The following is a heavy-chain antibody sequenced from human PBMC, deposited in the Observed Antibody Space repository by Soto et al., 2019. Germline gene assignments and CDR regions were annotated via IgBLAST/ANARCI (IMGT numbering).Heavy chain of an antibody. CDR3: ARERMGTTSIDV. V-gene: IGHV1-8*01. Sequence: QVQLVQSGAEVKKPGASVKVSCKASGYTFTSYDINWVRQATGQGLEWMGWMNPNSGNTGYAQKFQGRVTMTRNTSISTAYMELSIRRSEVTAVYYLARERMGTTSIDVWGQGTTVTVSS. J-gene: IGHJ6*02. CDR1: GYTFTSYD. CDR2: MNPNSGNT. D-gene: IGHD1-1*01.